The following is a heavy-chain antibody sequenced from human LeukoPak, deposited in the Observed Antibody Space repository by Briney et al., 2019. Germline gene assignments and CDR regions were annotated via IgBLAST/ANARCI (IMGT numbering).Heavy chain of an antibody. J-gene: IGHJ3*02. CDR3: ARARGVLDAFDI. D-gene: IGHD3-10*01. V-gene: IGHV4-59*01. CDR2: IYYSGST. CDR1: GGSISSYY. Sequence: SETLSLTCTVSGGSISSYYWSWIRQPPGKGLEWIGYIYYSGSTDYNPSLKSRVTISVDTSKNQFSLKLSSVTAADTAVYYCARARGVLDAFDIWGQGTMVTVSS.